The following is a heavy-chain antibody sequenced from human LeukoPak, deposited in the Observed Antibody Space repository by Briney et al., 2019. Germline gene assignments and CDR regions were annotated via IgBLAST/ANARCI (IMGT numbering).Heavy chain of an antibody. D-gene: IGHD6-13*01. CDR3: ASSDPFSSTWNPAYSFDY. J-gene: IGHJ4*02. CDR2: INQSGRT. CDR1: GGSFSAYY. V-gene: IGHV4-34*01. Sequence: SETLSLTCAVYGGSFSAYYWSWIRQPPGEGLEWIGDINQSGRTNYNPSLKSRVIISVDTSKNQFSLTLLSVTAADTAVYYCASSDPFSSTWNPAYSFDYRDQGTLVTVSS.